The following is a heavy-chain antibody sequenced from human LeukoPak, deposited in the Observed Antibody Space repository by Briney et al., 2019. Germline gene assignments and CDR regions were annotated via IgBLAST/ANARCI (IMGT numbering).Heavy chain of an antibody. J-gene: IGHJ4*02. CDR2: IKQDGSEK. CDR3: ARGDYYDRRFDN. V-gene: IGHV3-7*02. CDR1: GFTFSASW. Sequence: GGSLLLSCSASGFTFSASWMNWVRQAPGKGLERVADIKQDGSEKYYVDSVKGRFTISRDNAKNSLYLHLNSLRAEDTAVYYCARGDYYDRRFDNWGQGTLVTVSS. D-gene: IGHD3-22*01.